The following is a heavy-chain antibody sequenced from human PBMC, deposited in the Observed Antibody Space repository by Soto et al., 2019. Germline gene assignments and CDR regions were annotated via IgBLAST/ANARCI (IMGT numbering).Heavy chain of an antibody. J-gene: IGHJ3*02. CDR2: IAGTSYYT. CDR3: ARAKSSGRDDAFDI. Sequence: QVQLVESGGGLVEPGGSLRLSRGASGFTFSDYYMTWIRQAPGKGLEWVSYIAGTSYYTNYADSVKGRFIISRDNAKSSLYLQMKSLRAEDTAVYYGARAKSSGRDDAFDIWGQGTVVTVSS. D-gene: IGHD1-26*01. V-gene: IGHV3-11*05. CDR1: GFTFSDYY.